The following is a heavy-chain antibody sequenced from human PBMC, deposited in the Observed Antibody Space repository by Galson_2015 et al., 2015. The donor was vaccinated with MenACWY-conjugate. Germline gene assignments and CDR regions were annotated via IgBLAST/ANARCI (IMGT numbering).Heavy chain of an antibody. V-gene: IGHV3-21*01. J-gene: IGHJ6*02. CDR3: ARDRGRAAAAPYYYYGMDV. Sequence: SLRLSCAASGFTFSSYRMNWVRQAPGKGLEWVSSISSSSSYIYYADSVKGRFTISRDNAKNSLYLQMNSLRAEDTAVYYCARDRGRAAAAPYYYYGMDVWGQGTTVTVSS. CDR1: GFTFSSYR. D-gene: IGHD6-13*01. CDR2: ISSSSSYI.